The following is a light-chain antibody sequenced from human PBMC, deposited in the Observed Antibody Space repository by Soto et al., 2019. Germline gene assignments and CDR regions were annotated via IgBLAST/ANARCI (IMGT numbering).Light chain of an antibody. V-gene: IGKV3-15*01. CDR3: QQYNNWPPYT. Sequence: EIVMTHSPATLSVSPGERATLSCRASHSVNSNLAWYQKKPGQAPSLLIYGASTRATGVPARFSGSGSGIEFTLTISSLHFEDFAVYHCQQYNNWPPYTFGQGTKLQIK. CDR2: GAS. CDR1: HSVNSN. J-gene: IGKJ2*01.